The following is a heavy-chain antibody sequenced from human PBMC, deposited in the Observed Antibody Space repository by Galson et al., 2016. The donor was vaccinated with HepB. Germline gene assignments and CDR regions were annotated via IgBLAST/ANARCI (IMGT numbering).Heavy chain of an antibody. V-gene: IGHV1-2*02. J-gene: IGHJ4*02. CDR1: GYTFIGYY. D-gene: IGHD5-24*01. Sequence: SCKASGYTFIGYYIHWVRQAPGQGPEWMGWINPNSGGTNYAQKFQGRVTMTRDTSITTAYMELSRLRPDDTAVYYCARDRWDGYNLHRIFYFWGQGTLVTVSA. CDR3: ARDRWDGYNLHRIFYF. CDR2: INPNSGGT.